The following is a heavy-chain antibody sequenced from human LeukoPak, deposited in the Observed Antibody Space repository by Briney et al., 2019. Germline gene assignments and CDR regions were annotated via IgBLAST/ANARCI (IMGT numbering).Heavy chain of an antibody. CDR3: ARALGLEIDY. Sequence: PGGSLRLSCAASGFTFSSYSMNWVRQPPGKGLEWVSYIGSSSSSIYYADSVKGRFTISRDNAKNSLYLQMNSLRDEDTPVYYCARALGLEIDYWGQGTLVTVSS. CDR2: IGSSSSSI. CDR1: GFTFSSYS. V-gene: IGHV3-48*02. J-gene: IGHJ4*02. D-gene: IGHD3-3*01.